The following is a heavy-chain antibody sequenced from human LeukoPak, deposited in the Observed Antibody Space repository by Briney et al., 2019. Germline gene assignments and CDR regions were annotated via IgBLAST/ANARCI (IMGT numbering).Heavy chain of an antibody. J-gene: IGHJ6*03. CDR1: GGTFSCYA. CDR3: ARVELYCSSTSCHPPDYYYYYMDV. Sequence: ASLKVSCKASGGTFSCYAISWVRQAPGQGLEWMGRIIPILGIANYTQKFQGRVTITADKSTSTAYMELSSLRSEDTAVYYCARVELYCSSTSCHPPDYYYYYMDVWGKGTTVTVSS. D-gene: IGHD2-2*01. CDR2: IIPILGIA. V-gene: IGHV1-69*04.